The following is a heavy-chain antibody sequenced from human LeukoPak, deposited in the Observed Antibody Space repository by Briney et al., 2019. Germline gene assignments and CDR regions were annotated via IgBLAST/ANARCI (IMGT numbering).Heavy chain of an antibody. CDR2: INGYNGNT. V-gene: IGHV1-18*01. CDR3: ASGGVTVYSYGPDY. CDR1: GYTFTIYG. Sequence: ASVKVSCKASGYTFTIYGISWVRQAPGQGLEWMGWINGYNGNTNYAQKFQGRVTMTTDTSTSTAFMELRSLRSDDTTVYYCASGGVTVYSYGPDYWGQGTLVAVSS. J-gene: IGHJ4*02. D-gene: IGHD5-18*01.